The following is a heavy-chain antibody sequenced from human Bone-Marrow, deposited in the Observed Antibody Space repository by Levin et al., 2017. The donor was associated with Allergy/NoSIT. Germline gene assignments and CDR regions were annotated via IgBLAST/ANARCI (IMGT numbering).Heavy chain of an antibody. V-gene: IGHV1-24*01. Sequence: GGSLRLSCKVSGYTLTELSMHWVRQAPGKGLEWMGGFDPEDGETIYAQKFQGRVTMTEDTSTDTAYMELSSLRSEDTAVYYCATDRSYYGSGSTLDYWGQGTLVTVSS. D-gene: IGHD3-10*01. CDR2: FDPEDGET. CDR1: GYTLTELS. J-gene: IGHJ4*02. CDR3: ATDRSYYGSGSTLDY.